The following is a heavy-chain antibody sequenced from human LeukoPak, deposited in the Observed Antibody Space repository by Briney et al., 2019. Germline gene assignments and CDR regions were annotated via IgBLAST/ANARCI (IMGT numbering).Heavy chain of an antibody. CDR1: RGTFSSYA. CDR2: IIPIFGTA. D-gene: IGHD1-1*01. Sequence: ASVKVSCKASRGTFSSYAISWVRQAPGQGLEWMGGIIPIFGTANYAQKFQGRVTITADESTSTAYMELSSLRSEDTAVYYCARDRVSYNWNDGVVYYYYYMDVWGKGTTVTVSS. V-gene: IGHV1-69*13. J-gene: IGHJ6*03. CDR3: ARDRVSYNWNDGVVYYYYYMDV.